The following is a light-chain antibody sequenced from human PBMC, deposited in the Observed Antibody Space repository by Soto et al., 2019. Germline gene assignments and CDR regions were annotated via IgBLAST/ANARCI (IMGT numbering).Light chain of an antibody. CDR2: SSN. J-gene: IGLJ2*01. CDR3: TSWDDSLHGPL. V-gene: IGLV1-44*01. CDR1: SSNIGSNS. Sequence: QSVLTQPPSASGTPGQRVTISCSGTSSNIGSNSANWYQQLPGTAPKLLIYSSNQRRSGVPDRFSGSKSGTSATLAISGLQSEDEADYYCTSWDDSLHGPLFGGGTKLTVL.